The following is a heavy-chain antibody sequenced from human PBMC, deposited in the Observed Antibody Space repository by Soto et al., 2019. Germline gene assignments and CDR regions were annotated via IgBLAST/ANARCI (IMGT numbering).Heavy chain of an antibody. J-gene: IGHJ5*02. D-gene: IGHD2-15*01. CDR1: GYTFTGYY. CDR2: INPNSGGT. V-gene: IGHV1-2*02. Sequence: QVQLVQSGAEVKKPGASVKVSCKASGYTFTGYYMHWVRQAPGQGLEWMGWINPNSGGTNYAQKLQGRVTMPRDTSIITAYMELSRLGSDDTAVYYCAREPHFVVVVAATSLWFDPWGQGTLVTVSS. CDR3: AREPHFVVVVAATSLWFDP.